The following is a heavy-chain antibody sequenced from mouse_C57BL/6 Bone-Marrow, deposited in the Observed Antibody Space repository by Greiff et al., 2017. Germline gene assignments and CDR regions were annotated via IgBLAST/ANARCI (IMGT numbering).Heavy chain of an antibody. J-gene: IGHJ3*01. D-gene: IGHD1-1*01. V-gene: IGHV2-6*03. CDR2: IWSDGST. Sequence: QVQLKESGPGLVAPSQSLSITCIVSGFSLTSYGVHWVRQPPGKGLEWLVVIWSDGSTTYNSALKSRLSISKDNSKSQVFLKMNSLQTDDTAMYYCARGDYYGSPWFAYWGQGTLVTVSA. CDR1: GFSLTSYG. CDR3: ARGDYYGSPWFAY.